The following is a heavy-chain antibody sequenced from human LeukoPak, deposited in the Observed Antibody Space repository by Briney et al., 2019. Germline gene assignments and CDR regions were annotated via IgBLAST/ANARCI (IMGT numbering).Heavy chain of an antibody. CDR2: ISSSSSYI. D-gene: IGHD3-10*01. J-gene: IGHJ5*02. CDR1: GFTFSSYS. CDR3: ARLEGSGKLGWFDP. Sequence: PGGSLRLFCAASGFTFSSYSMNWVRQAPGKGLEGVSSISSSSSYIYYADSVKGRFTISRDNAKNSLYLQMNSLRAEDTAVYYCARLEGSGKLGWFDPWGQGTLVTVSS. V-gene: IGHV3-21*01.